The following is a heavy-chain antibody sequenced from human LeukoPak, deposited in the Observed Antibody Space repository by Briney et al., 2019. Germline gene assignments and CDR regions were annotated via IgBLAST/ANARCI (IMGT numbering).Heavy chain of an antibody. CDR1: GGSISSSSYY. V-gene: IGHV4-39*01. CDR2: IYYSGST. J-gene: IGHJ4*02. D-gene: IGHD3-22*01. CDR3: AGTTYYYDSSGYLPVY. Sequence: PSETLSLTCTVSGGSISSSSYYWGWIRQPPGKGLEWMGSIYYSGSTYYNPSLKSRVTISVDTSKNQFSLKLSSVTAADTAVYYCAGTTYYYDSSGYLPVYWGQGTLVTVSS.